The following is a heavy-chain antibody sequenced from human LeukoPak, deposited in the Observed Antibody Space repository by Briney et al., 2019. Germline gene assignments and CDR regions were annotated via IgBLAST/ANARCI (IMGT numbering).Heavy chain of an antibody. CDR3: ASMSGYYVPYYYYMDV. CDR1: GGSISSGSYY. J-gene: IGHJ6*03. CDR2: IYTSGST. Sequence: PSETLSLTCTVSGGSISSGSYYWSWIRQPAGKGLEWIVRIYTSGSTNYNPSLKSRVTISVDTSKNQFSLKLSSVTAADTAVYYCASMSGYYVPYYYYMDVWGKGTTVTVSS. V-gene: IGHV4-61*02. D-gene: IGHD3-22*01.